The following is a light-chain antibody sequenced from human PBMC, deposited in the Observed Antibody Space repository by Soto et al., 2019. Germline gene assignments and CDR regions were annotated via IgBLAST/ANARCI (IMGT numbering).Light chain of an antibody. J-gene: IGKJ1*01. CDR3: QQYDRSALT. V-gene: IGKV3-20*01. CDR2: GAS. Sequence: DIVLTQSPGTLSLSPGERATLSCRASQTVSSSFLAWYQQKPGQAPRLLIYGASTRATGIPDRFSGSGSGTDFTLTISSLEPEDLAVYYCQQYDRSALTFGQGTKVEVK. CDR1: QTVSSSF.